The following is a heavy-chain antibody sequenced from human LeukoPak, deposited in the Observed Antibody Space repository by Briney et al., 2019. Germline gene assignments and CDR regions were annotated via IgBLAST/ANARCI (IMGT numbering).Heavy chain of an antibody. CDR3: ARGPVGYSYGYSDY. CDR1: GFTFSSYS. D-gene: IGHD5-18*01. CDR2: ISSSSSTI. J-gene: IGHJ4*02. V-gene: IGHV3-48*01. Sequence: GGSLRLSCAASGFTFSSYSMNWVRQAPGKGLEWVSYISSSSSTIYYADSVKGRFTISRDNAKNSLYLQMNGLRAEDTAVYYCARGPVGYSYGYSDYWGQGTLVTVSS.